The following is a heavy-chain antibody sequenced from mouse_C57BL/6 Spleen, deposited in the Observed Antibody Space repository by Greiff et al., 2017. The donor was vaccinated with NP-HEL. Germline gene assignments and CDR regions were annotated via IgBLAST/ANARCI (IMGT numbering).Heavy chain of an antibody. V-gene: IGHV5-6*01. J-gene: IGHJ2*01. CDR1: GFTFSSYG. Sequence: EVKLVESGGDLVKPGGSLKLSCAASGFTFSSYGMSWVRQTPDKRLEWVATISSGGSYTYYPDSVKGRFTISRDNAKNTLYLQMSSLKSEDTAMYYCARHEYDGNYFDYWGQGTTLTVSS. CDR2: ISSGGSYT. CDR3: ARHEYDGNYFDY. D-gene: IGHD2-4*01.